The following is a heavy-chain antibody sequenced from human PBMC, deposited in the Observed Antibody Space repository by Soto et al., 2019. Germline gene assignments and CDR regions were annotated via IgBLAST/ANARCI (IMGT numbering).Heavy chain of an antibody. V-gene: IGHV1-69*10. D-gene: IGHD6-19*01. CDR2: IIPIFGIA. J-gene: IGHJ4*02. Sequence: ASVKVSCKASGGTFSSYAISWVRQAPGQGLEWMGGIIPIFGIANYAQKFQGRVTITADKSTSTAYMELSSLRSEDTAVYYCARASKHTVAGPHYFDYWGQGTLVTVSS. CDR1: GGTFSSYA. CDR3: ARASKHTVAGPHYFDY.